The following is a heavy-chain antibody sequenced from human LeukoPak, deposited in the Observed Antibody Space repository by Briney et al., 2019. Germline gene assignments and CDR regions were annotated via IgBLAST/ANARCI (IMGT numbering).Heavy chain of an antibody. V-gene: IGHV3-23*01. J-gene: IGHJ3*02. D-gene: IGHD3-9*01. Sequence: GGSLRLSCTASGFTFSSYAMSWVRQAPGKGLEWVSAISGSGGSTYYADSVKGRFTISRDNSKNTLYLQMNSLRAEDTAVYYCAKLHYDMLTGYFPDAFDIWGQGTMVTVSS. CDR3: AKLHYDMLTGYFPDAFDI. CDR1: GFTFSSYA. CDR2: ISGSGGST.